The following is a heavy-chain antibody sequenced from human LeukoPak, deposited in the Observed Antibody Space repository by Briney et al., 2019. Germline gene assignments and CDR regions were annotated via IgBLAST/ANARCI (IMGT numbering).Heavy chain of an antibody. J-gene: IGHJ4*02. CDR1: GFTFSSYA. CDR3: AKPMGHITMVRGVISFDY. D-gene: IGHD3-10*01. V-gene: IGHV3-23*01. CDR2: ISGSGGST. Sequence: GGSLRLSCAASGFTFSSYAMSWVRQAPGKGLEWVSAISGSGGSTYYADSVKGRFTISRDNSKNTLYLQMNSLRAEDTAVYYCAKPMGHITMVRGVISFDYWGQGTLVTVSS.